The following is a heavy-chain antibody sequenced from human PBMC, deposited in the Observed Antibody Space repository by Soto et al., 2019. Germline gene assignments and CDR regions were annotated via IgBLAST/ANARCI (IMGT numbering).Heavy chain of an antibody. J-gene: IGHJ3*02. CDR3: ARVRSLGWSAEGNALDI. D-gene: IGHD3-3*01. CDR2: TYYRSKWYN. CDR1: GDSVSSNSAA. V-gene: IGHV6-1*01. Sequence: SQTLSLTCAISGDSVSSNSAAWNWIRQSPSRGLEWLGRTYYRSKWYNDYAVSVKSRITINPDTSKNQFSLQLNSVTPEDTAVYYCARVRSLGWSAEGNALDIWGQGTMVTVSS.